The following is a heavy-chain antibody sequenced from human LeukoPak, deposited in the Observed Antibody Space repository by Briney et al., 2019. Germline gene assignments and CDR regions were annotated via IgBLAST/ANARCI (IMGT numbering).Heavy chain of an antibody. J-gene: IGHJ3*02. CDR3: ARDRDGVVDHDAFDI. CDR1: GGSISSYY. CDR2: IYTSGST. D-gene: IGHD3-3*01. Sequence: SETLSLTCTVSGGSISSYYWSWIRQPAGKGLEWIGRIYTSGSTNYNPSLKSRVTMSVDTSKNQFSLKLSSVTAADTAVYYCARDRDGVVDHDAFDIWGQGTVVTVSS. V-gene: IGHV4-4*07.